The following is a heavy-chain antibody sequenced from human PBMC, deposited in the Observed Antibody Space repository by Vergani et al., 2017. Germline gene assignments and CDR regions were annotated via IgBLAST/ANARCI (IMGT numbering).Heavy chain of an antibody. J-gene: IGHJ4*02. D-gene: IGHD1-14*01. CDR1: GYTFTSYD. CDR2: MNPNSGNT. Sequence: QVPLVQSGAEVKKPGASVKVSCKASGYTFTSYDINWVRQATGQGLEWMGWMNPNSGNTGYAQKFQGRVTMTRNTSISTAYMELSSLRSEDTAVYYCARSPVRRKLVSYYFDYWGQGTLVTVSS. V-gene: IGHV1-8*01. CDR3: ARSPVRRKLVSYYFDY.